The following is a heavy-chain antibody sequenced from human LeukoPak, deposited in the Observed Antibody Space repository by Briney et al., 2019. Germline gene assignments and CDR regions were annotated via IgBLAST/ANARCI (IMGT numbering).Heavy chain of an antibody. CDR2: IRSNGDTI. Sequence: PGGSLRLSCAASGFTFRSYSMNWVRQAPGKGLEWISYIRSNGDTIFYADSVRGRFTISRDNAKNSLYLQMNSLRAEDTALYYCAKANYQMLAPNHPYGMDVWGQGTTVTVSS. V-gene: IGHV3-48*01. CDR1: GFTFRSYS. J-gene: IGHJ6*02. D-gene: IGHD2-2*01. CDR3: AKANYQMLAPNHPYGMDV.